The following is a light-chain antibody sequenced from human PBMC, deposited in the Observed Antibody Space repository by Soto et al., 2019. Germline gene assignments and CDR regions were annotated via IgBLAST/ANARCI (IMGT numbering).Light chain of an antibody. V-gene: IGKV1-5*01. Sequence: QDTNGAFALSPSVGDRVTITCRASQSIRNDLGWYQQKPGKAPNLLIYDASSLESGVPSRFSGSGSGTEFTLTISSLQPDDFAAYYCQQYNSYSWTFGRGTKVDI. CDR1: QSIRND. J-gene: IGKJ1*01. CDR2: DAS. CDR3: QQYNSYSWT.